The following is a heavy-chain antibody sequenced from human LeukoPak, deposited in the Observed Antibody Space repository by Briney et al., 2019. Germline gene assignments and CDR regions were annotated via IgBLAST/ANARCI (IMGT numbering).Heavy chain of an antibody. J-gene: IGHJ4*02. CDR2: IWYDGSNK. CDR3: AKERRDGYRNHFDY. D-gene: IGHD5-24*01. V-gene: IGHV3-33*06. Sequence: PGRSLRLSCAASGFTFSSYGMHWVRQAPGKGLEWVAVIWYDGSNKYYADSVKGRFTISRDNSKNTLYLQINSLRAEDTAVYYCAKERRDGYRNHFDYWGQGTLVTVSS. CDR1: GFTFSSYG.